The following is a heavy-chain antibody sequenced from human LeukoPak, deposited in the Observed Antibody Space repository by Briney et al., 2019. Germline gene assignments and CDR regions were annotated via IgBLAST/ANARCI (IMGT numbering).Heavy chain of an antibody. V-gene: IGHV3-21*01. CDR3: ARDYGDYEVNGYYYTMYV. CDR1: GFTFSRYP. J-gene: IGHJ6*02. Sequence: GGSLGLSCTASGFTFSRYPMSWVRQAPGKGLEWVSSISSSSSYIYYADSVKGRLTISRDNAKNSLYLQMNSLRAEDTAVYYCARDYGDYEVNGYYYTMYVWGQGTTVTVSS. CDR2: ISSSSSYI. D-gene: IGHD4-17*01.